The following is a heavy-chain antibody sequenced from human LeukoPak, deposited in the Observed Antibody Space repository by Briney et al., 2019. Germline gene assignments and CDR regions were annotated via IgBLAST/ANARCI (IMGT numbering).Heavy chain of an antibody. CDR3: ARAYYYGSGSYYNLDY. Sequence: VKVSCXXXXGTXSSYAXSWVRQAPGQGLEWMGGIIPIFGTANYAQKFQGRVTITADESTSTAYMELSSLRSEDTAVYYCARAYYYGSGSYYNLDYWGQGTLVTVSS. CDR2: IIPIFGTA. D-gene: IGHD3-10*01. CDR1: XGTXSSYA. V-gene: IGHV1-69*01. J-gene: IGHJ4*02.